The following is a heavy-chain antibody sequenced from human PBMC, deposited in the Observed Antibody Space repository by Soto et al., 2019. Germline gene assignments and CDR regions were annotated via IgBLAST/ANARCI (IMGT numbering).Heavy chain of an antibody. CDR1: GFTVSSSY. V-gene: IGHV3-53*01. Sequence: GGSLRLSCAASGFTVSSSYMSWVRQAPGKGLEWVSVIYSGGSTYYADSVKGRFTISRDNSKNTLYLQMNSLRAEDTAVYYCARAMAWEQGAFDIWGQGTMVTVSS. J-gene: IGHJ3*02. D-gene: IGHD1-26*01. CDR3: ARAMAWEQGAFDI. CDR2: IYSGGST.